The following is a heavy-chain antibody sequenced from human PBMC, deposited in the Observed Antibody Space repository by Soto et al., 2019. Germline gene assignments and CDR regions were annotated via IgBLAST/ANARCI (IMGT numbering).Heavy chain of an antibody. CDR2: IHHSGST. J-gene: IGHJ3*02. D-gene: IGHD1-26*01. CDR3: ESQPSGSYYRNDAFDI. CDR1: GGSISGSNW. Sequence: SETLSLTCAVSGGSISGSNWWSWVRQPPGKGLEWIGEIHHSGSTNYNPSLKSRVTISVDKSKNQFSLKLSSVTAADTAVYYCESQPSGSYYRNDAFDIWGQGTMVT. V-gene: IGHV4-4*02.